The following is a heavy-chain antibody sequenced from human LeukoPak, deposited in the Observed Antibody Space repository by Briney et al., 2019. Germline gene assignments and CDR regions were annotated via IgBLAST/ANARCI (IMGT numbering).Heavy chain of an antibody. J-gene: IGHJ3*02. CDR1: GGSINISY. D-gene: IGHD6-13*01. CDR2: IYYRGST. Sequence: KPSETLSLTCTVSGGSINISYWSWIRQPPGKGLEWIGYIYYRGSTNYNPSLKSRVTISVDTSKNQYSLKLSSVTAADTAVYYCARSGVFTGYDAFGIWGQGTRVTVSS. CDR3: ARSGVFTGYDAFGI. V-gene: IGHV4-59*08.